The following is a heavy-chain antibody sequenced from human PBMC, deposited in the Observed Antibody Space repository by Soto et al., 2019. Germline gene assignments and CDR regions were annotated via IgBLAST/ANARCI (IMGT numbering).Heavy chain of an antibody. D-gene: IGHD3-22*01. J-gene: IGHJ4*02. CDR3: ARERVAGYYNVIGY. CDR1: GFSFSTYS. CDR2: LSYDVRNK. V-gene: IGHV3-30*04. Sequence: QVQLVESGGGVVQPGRSLRLSCAASGFSFSTYSMHWVRQAPGKGLEWVAVLSYDVRNKFYADSVKGRFIISRDNAKSTLYLQMSCLRTEDTAVYYCARERVAGYYNVIGYWGQGTLVTVSS.